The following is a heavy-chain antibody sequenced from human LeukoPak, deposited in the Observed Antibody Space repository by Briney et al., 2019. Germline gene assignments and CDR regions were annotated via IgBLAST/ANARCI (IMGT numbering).Heavy chain of an antibody. Sequence: SETLSLTCTVSGGSISSSSYYWGWIRQPPGRGLEWIGSIYYSGSTYYNPSLKSRVTISVDTSKNQFSLKLSSVTAADTAVYYCATSRMVRGVIKGPQNWFDPWGQGTLVTVSS. CDR1: GGSISSSSYY. CDR3: ATSRMVRGVIKGPQNWFDP. D-gene: IGHD3-10*01. J-gene: IGHJ5*02. CDR2: IYYSGST. V-gene: IGHV4-39*01.